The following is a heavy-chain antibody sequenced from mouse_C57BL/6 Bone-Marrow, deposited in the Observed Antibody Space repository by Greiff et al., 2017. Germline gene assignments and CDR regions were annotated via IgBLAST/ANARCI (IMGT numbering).Heavy chain of an antibody. J-gene: IGHJ2*01. CDR2: IYPEIGAT. V-gene: IGHV14-4*01. Sequence: EVQLQQSGAELVRPGASVKMSCTASGFNFKGDYIPWVKQRPGQGLEWIGWIYPEIGATKSDSKFQSKATLTVDTSSNTAYLQLSSLTSEDTALYYCASIEGYYVCFWGQGTPHTGAS. CDR3: ASIEGYYVCF. CDR1: GFNFKGDY.